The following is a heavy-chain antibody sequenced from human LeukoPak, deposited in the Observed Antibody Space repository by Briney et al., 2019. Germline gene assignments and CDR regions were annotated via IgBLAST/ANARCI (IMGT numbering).Heavy chain of an antibody. Sequence: GGSLRLSCAASGFTVSSNYMSWVRQAPGKGLEWVSVIYSGGSTYYADSVKGRFTISRDNSKNTLYLQMNSLRAEDTAVYYCARDPRNAVRGVPFDYWGQGTLVTVSS. CDR3: ARDPRNAVRGVPFDY. D-gene: IGHD3-10*01. CDR1: GFTVSSNY. V-gene: IGHV3-53*01. CDR2: IYSGGST. J-gene: IGHJ4*02.